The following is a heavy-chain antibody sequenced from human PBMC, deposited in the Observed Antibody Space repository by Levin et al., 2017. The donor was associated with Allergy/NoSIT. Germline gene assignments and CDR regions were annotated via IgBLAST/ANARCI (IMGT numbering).Heavy chain of an antibody. CDR3: ARLTGADDAFDI. D-gene: IGHD7-27*01. CDR2: IYYSGST. CDR1: GGSISSYY. Sequence: SCTVSGGSISSYYWSWIRQPPGKGLEWIGYIYYSGSTNYNPSLKSRVTISVDTSKNQFSLKLSSVTAADTAVYYCARLTGADDAFDIWGQGTMVTVSS. V-gene: IGHV4-59*08. J-gene: IGHJ3*02.